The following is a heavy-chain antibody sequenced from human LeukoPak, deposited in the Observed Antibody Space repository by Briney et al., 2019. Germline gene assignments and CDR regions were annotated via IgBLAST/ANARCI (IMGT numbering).Heavy chain of an antibody. CDR3: ARDGAPCSGGSCYSGSFDY. J-gene: IGHJ4*02. V-gene: IGHV1-2*02. Sequence: ASVKVSCKASGYTFTDYYMHWVRQAPGQGLEWMGWINPNSGGTHYAQKFQGRVTMTRDTSVSTAYMELSRLRSDDTAVYYCARDGAPCSGGSCYSGSFDYWGQGTLVTVSS. CDR1: GYTFTDYY. D-gene: IGHD2-15*01. CDR2: INPNSGGT.